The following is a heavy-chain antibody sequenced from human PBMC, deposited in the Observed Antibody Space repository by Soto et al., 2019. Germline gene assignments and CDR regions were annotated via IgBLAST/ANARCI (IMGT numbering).Heavy chain of an antibody. CDR2: ISGSGSNT. CDR3: ARGVGLHFDI. Sequence: GGSLRLSCVASGFSFSPYAMSWVRQAPGKGLEWVSGISGSGSNTYYADSVKGRFTISRDNSRNTMFLQMKSLRAEDAAIYFCARGVGLHFDIWGQGTLVTVSS. D-gene: IGHD2-15*01. J-gene: IGHJ4*02. CDR1: GFSFSPYA. V-gene: IGHV3-23*01.